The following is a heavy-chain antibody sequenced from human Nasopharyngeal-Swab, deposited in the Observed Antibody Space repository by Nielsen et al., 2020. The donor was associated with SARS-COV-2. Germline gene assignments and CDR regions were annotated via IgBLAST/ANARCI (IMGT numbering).Heavy chain of an antibody. CDR2: IWYDGSNI. J-gene: IGHJ4*02. Sequence: GESLKISCAASGFTFSSYGMHWVRQAPGKGLEWVAVIWYDGSNIYYADSVKGRFTISRDNSKNTLYLQMNSLRAEDTAVYYCARDLGIGSDIDYWGQGTLVTVSS. CDR3: ARDLGIGSDIDY. D-gene: IGHD6-13*01. CDR1: GFTFSSYG. V-gene: IGHV3-33*01.